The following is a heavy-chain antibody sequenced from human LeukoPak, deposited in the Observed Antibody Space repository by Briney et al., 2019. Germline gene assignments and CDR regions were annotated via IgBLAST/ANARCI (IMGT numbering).Heavy chain of an antibody. CDR1: GYTFTSYG. V-gene: IGHV1-18*01. Sequence: ASVKVSCKASGYTFTSYGISWVRQAPGQGLEWMGWISAYNGNTNYAQKLQGRVTMTTDTSTSTAYMELRSLRSDDTAVYYCARARPSTYDFWSGYCYYFDYWGQGTLVTVSS. D-gene: IGHD3-3*01. J-gene: IGHJ4*02. CDR3: ARARPSTYDFWSGYCYYFDY. CDR2: ISAYNGNT.